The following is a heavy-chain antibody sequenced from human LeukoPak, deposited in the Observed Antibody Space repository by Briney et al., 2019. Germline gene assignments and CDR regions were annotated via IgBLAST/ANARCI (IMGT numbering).Heavy chain of an antibody. D-gene: IGHD3-10*01. Sequence: PGGSLRLSCAASGFTFSSSGMHWVRQAPGEGLQWVAVISYDGSNKYYTNSVKGRFTISRDNSKNTVYLQLNSLRAEDTAVYYCARDLIGRYTFDYCGQGTLVTVSS. CDR2: ISYDGSNK. J-gene: IGHJ4*02. V-gene: IGHV3-30*03. CDR3: ARDLIGRYTFDY. CDR1: GFTFSSSG.